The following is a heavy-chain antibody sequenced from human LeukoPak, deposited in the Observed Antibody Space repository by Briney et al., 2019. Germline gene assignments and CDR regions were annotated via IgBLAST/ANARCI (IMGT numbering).Heavy chain of an antibody. J-gene: IGHJ4*02. CDR2: IYYSGST. CDR1: GGSISSGGYS. D-gene: IGHD3-22*01. Sequence: SETLSLTCTVSGGSISSGGYSWSWIRQHPGKGLEWIGYIYYSGSTYYNPSLKSRVTISVDTSKNQFSLKLSSVTAADTAVYYCARFYYDSSGFYGDYWGQGTLVTVSS. V-gene: IGHV4-31*03. CDR3: ARFYYDSSGFYGDY.